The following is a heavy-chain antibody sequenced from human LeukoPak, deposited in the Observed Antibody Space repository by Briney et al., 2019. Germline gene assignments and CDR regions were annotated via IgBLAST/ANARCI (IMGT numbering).Heavy chain of an antibody. D-gene: IGHD3-10*01. J-gene: IGHJ4*02. CDR1: GFTFSNAW. V-gene: IGHV3-15*01. Sequence: GGSLRLSCAASGFTFSNAWMSWVRQAPGKGLEWVGRIKSKTDGGTTDYAAPVKGRFTISRDDSKNTLYLQMNSLKTEDTAVYYCTTALYYFYLGSYQLFDYWGQGTLVTVAS. CDR3: TTALYYFYLGSYQLFDY. CDR2: IKSKTDGGTT.